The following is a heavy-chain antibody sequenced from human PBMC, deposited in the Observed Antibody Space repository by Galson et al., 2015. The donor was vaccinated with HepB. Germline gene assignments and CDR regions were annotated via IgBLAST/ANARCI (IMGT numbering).Heavy chain of an antibody. Sequence: SLRLSCAASGFTFSYYSMNWVRQAPGKGLEWVSYISSSGSTMYYADSVQGRFTISRDNAKNSLYLRMNSLRAEDTAVYFCARENDYYLDYWGQGTLVTVSS. CDR2: ISSSGSTM. V-gene: IGHV3-48*01. J-gene: IGHJ4*02. CDR1: GFTFSYYS. CDR3: ARENDYYLDY. D-gene: IGHD1-1*01.